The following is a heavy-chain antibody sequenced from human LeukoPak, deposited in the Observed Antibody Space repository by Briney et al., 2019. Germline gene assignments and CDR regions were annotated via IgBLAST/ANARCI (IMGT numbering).Heavy chain of an antibody. D-gene: IGHD1-20*01. Sequence: GGSLRLSCAASGFTFSTYTMNWVRQAPGEGLEWVSSISGSSNYIFYADSLKGRFTISRDNAKNSLYLQMNSLRAEDTALYYCARDAISLTGNGPDYWGQGTLVTVSS. J-gene: IGHJ4*02. CDR2: ISGSSNYI. CDR3: ARDAISLTGNGPDY. V-gene: IGHV3-21*01. CDR1: GFTFSTYT.